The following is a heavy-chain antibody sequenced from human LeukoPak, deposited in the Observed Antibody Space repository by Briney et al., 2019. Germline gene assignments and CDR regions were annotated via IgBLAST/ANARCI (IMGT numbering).Heavy chain of an antibody. V-gene: IGHV3-30-3*01. J-gene: IGHJ4*02. D-gene: IGHD2-15*01. CDR3: ARDGGSPY. Sequence: GGSLRLSCAASGFTFSSYAMHWVRQAPGKGLEWVAVISYDGSNKYYADSVKGRFTISRDNSKNTLYLQMNSLRAEDTAVYYCARDGGSPYWGQGTLVTVSS. CDR2: ISYDGSNK. CDR1: GFTFSSYA.